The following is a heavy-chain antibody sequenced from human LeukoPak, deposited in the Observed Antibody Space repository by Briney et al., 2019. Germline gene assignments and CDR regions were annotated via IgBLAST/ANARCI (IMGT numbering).Heavy chain of an antibody. Sequence: AASVKVSCKASGGAFSSYAISWVRQAPGQGLEWMGRIIPIFGTANYAQKFQGRVTITTDESTSTAYMELSRLRSDDTAVYYCARTPDYYDSSGYLNDAFDIWGQGTMVTVSS. CDR1: GGAFSSYA. V-gene: IGHV1-69*05. CDR3: ARTPDYYDSSGYLNDAFDI. CDR2: IIPIFGTA. J-gene: IGHJ3*02. D-gene: IGHD3-22*01.